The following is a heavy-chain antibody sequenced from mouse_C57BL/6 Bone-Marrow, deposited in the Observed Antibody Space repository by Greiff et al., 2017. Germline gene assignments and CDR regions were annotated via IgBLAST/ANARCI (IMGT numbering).Heavy chain of an antibody. V-gene: IGHV14-4*01. D-gene: IGHD1-1*01. CDR3: ARYYYYGSSYAMDY. CDR1: GFNIKDDY. Sequence: EVKLVESGAELVRPGASVKLSCTASGFNIKDDYMHWVKQRPEQGLEWIGWIDPENGDTEYASKFQGKATITADTSSNTAYMQLSSLTSEDSAVYYCARYYYYGSSYAMDYWGQGTSVTVSS. CDR2: IDPENGDT. J-gene: IGHJ4*01.